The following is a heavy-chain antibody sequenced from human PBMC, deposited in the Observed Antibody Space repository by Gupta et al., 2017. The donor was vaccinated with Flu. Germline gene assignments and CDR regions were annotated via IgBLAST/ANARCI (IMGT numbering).Heavy chain of an antibody. CDR3: ARGGNVMGYYYYGMDV. CDR1: GFTFSSYD. J-gene: IGHJ6*02. V-gene: IGHV3-13*04. Sequence: EVQLVESGGGLVQPGGSLRLSCAASGFTFSSYDMHWVRQATGKGLEWVSAIGTAGDTYYPGSVKGRFTISRENAKNSLYLQMNSLRAGDTAVYYCARGGNVMGYYYYGMDVWGQGTTVTVSS. CDR2: IGTAGDT. D-gene: IGHD1-1*01.